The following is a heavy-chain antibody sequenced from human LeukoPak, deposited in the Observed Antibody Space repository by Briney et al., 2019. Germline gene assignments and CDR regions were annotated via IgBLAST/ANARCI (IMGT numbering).Heavy chain of an antibody. V-gene: IGHV3-23*01. CDR3: TKARSGSSNWALQIFEY. CDR2: ISPGGGTT. J-gene: IGHJ4*02. D-gene: IGHD2-2*01. Sequence: GGSLRLSCAVSGFTFSNEAMGWVRQLRGGGLEWVSTISPGGGTTYYAESMKGRFTISRDNSKTTLYLEMNSLRVEDTAVYYCTKARSGSSNWALQIFEYWGQGVLVTGSS. CDR1: GFTFSNEA.